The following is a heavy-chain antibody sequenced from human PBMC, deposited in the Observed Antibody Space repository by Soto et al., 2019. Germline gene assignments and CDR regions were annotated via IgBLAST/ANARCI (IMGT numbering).Heavy chain of an antibody. CDR2: ISESGHHT. CDR1: GFPSSTYA. D-gene: IGHD3-16*02. CDR3: TKSDGCGGGACYTGTYYYFDV. Sequence: VGSLRLSCAASGFPSSTYALNWVRQAPGKGPEWVSTISESGHHTHYADSVKGRFTISRDESKNTLSLQMNSLRVDDTAIYYCTKSDGCGGGACYTGTYYYFDVWGRGTLVTVSS. V-gene: IGHV3-23*01. J-gene: IGHJ2*01.